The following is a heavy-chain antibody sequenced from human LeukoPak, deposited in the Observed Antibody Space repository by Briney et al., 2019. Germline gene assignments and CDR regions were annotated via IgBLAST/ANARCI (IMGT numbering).Heavy chain of an antibody. V-gene: IGHV1-8*02. Sequence: ASVTVSCKPYGYTFNTYGITWVRQAPGQGLEWMGWISPYNGNTNYAQKFQGRVTMTRNTSITTAYMELSSLRSEDTAVYYCARGHGYYDSSGYYTYAFDMWGQGTMVTVSS. CDR2: ISPYNGNT. CDR1: GYTFNTYG. J-gene: IGHJ3*02. D-gene: IGHD3-22*01. CDR3: ARGHGYYDSSGYYTYAFDM.